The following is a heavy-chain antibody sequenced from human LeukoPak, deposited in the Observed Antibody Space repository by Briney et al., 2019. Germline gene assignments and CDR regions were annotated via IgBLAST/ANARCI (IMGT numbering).Heavy chain of an antibody. D-gene: IGHD3-10*01. Sequence: SVKVSCNGSRDTFTMCAFSWVRQAPGQGLEWMGGIIPIDGTAHFGQKFQDRVTITADESTSTAYMELSNLRSEDTAIYYCARDPGAPVRAFDIWGQGTMVTVSS. J-gene: IGHJ3*02. CDR2: IIPIDGTA. CDR3: ARDPGAPVRAFDI. CDR1: RDTFTMCA. V-gene: IGHV1-69*01.